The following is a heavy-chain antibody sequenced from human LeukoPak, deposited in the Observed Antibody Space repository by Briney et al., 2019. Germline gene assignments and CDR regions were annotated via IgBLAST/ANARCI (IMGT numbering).Heavy chain of an antibody. J-gene: IGHJ4*01. CDR3: ARGGSWSYYYDSSGWYFDY. CDR1: GGSISSYY. CDR2: IYYSGST. Sequence: SKTLSLTCTVSGGSISSYYWSWIRQPPGKGLEWIGYIYYSGSTNYNPSLKSRVTISVDTSKNQFSLKLSSVTAADTAVYYCARGGSWSYYYDSSGWYFDYWGHVTLVTVYS. D-gene: IGHD3-22*01. V-gene: IGHV4-59*01.